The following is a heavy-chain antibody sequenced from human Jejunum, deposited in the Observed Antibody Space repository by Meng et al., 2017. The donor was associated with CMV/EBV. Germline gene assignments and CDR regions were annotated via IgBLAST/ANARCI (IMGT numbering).Heavy chain of an antibody. V-gene: IGHV3-7*01. CDR3: ARRRNSNWFDY. CDR1: GFTFSNYW. J-gene: IGHJ4*02. D-gene: IGHD4-11*01. Sequence: FCAVSGFTFSNYWMTWVRQAPGKGLEWVTNIKEDGSEKFYVDSVNGRFTISRDNAKSSLYLQMNSLRVDDTAVYYCARRRNSNWFDYWGQGTLVTVSS. CDR2: IKEDGSEK.